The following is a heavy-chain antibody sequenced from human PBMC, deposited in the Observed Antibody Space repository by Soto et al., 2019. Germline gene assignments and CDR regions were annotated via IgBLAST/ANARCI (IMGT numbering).Heavy chain of an antibody. CDR2: IWYDGSNK. Sequence: GGSLRLSCAASGFTFSSYGMHWVRQAPGKGLEWVAVIWYDGSNKYYADSVKGRFTISRDNSKNTLYLQMNSLRAEDTAVYYGARGRDIVVVPAATDAFDIWGQGTMVTVSS. D-gene: IGHD2-2*01. CDR3: ARGRDIVVVPAATDAFDI. V-gene: IGHV3-33*08. CDR1: GFTFSSYG. J-gene: IGHJ3*02.